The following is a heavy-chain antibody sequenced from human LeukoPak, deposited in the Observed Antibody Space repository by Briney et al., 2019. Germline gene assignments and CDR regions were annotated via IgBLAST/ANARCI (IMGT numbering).Heavy chain of an antibody. D-gene: IGHD3-3*01. J-gene: IGHJ6*02. CDR3: ARVLNRITIFGVVIPYCYYYGMDV. V-gene: IGHV4-34*01. CDR1: GGSFSGYY. CDR2: INHSGST. Sequence: SETLSLTCAVYGGSFSGYYWSWIRQPPGKGLEWIGEINHSGSTNYNPSLKSRVTISVDTSKNQFSLKLSSVTAADTAVYYCARVLNRITIFGVVIPYCYYYGMDVWGQGTTVTVSS.